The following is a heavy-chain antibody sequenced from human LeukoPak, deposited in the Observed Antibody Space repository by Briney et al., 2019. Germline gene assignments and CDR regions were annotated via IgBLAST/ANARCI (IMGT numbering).Heavy chain of an antibody. CDR2: ISSSSSYI. CDR1: GFTFSSYS. D-gene: IGHD2-2*01. CDR3: ARALVVVPAGTFDY. V-gene: IGHV3-21*01. J-gene: IGHJ4*02. Sequence: PGGSLRLSCAASGFTFSSYSMNWVRQAPGKGLEWVSSISSSSSYIYYADSVKGRFTISRDNAKNSLYLQMNSLRAEDTAVYYCARALVVVPAGTFDYWGQGTLVTGSS.